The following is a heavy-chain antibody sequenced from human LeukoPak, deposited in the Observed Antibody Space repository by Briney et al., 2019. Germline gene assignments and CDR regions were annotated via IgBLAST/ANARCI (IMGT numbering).Heavy chain of an antibody. V-gene: IGHV3-23*01. D-gene: IGHD3-10*01. Sequence: GGSLRLSCAASGFTFISYAMSWVRQVPGKGLEWVSVISDSGGSTHYADSVKGRFTISRDNSKNTLYLQMNSLRAEDTAIYYCAKGGGGGGSYFDCWGQGTLVTVSS. CDR2: ISDSGGST. CDR1: GFTFISYA. CDR3: AKGGGGGGSYFDC. J-gene: IGHJ4*02.